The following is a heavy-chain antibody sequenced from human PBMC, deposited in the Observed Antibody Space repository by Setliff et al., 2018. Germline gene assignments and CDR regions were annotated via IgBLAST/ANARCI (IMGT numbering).Heavy chain of an antibody. CDR1: GFTFSDFS. J-gene: IGHJ4*02. D-gene: IGHD2-2*01. CDR2: ISSTSKYI. V-gene: IGHV3-21*01. CDR3: ARVAMGASCSGTSCQKYRFDY. Sequence: PGGSLRLSCAASGFTFSDFSINWVRQAPGKGLEWVSSISSTSKYIFYADSAEGRFSISRDNAENSLYLQMNSLRTEDTAVYFCARVAMGASCSGTSCQKYRFDYWGQGTLVTVSS.